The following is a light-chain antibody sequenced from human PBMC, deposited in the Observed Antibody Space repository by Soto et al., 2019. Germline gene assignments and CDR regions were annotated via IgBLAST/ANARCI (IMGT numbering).Light chain of an antibody. CDR3: ATCDDSLNGPV. J-gene: IGLJ2*01. CDR1: CSNIGNNT. CDR2: SNN. V-gene: IGLV1-44*01. Sequence: QSVLTQPPSASGTPGQRVTISCSGSCSNIGNNTVNWYQQLPGTAPKLLIYSNNQRPSGVPDRFSGSKSGTSASLAISGLRSEDEAAYYCATCDDSLNGPVFGGGTKLTVL.